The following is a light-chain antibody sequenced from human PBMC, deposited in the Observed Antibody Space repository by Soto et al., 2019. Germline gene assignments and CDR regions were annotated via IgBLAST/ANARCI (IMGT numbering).Light chain of an antibody. CDR3: QQYGSSPLFT. CDR1: QSVSSSY. CDR2: GAS. Sequence: EIVLTQSPGTLSLSPGERATLSCRASQSVSSSYLAWYQQKPGQAPRLLIYGASSRATGIPDRFSGSGSGTDFTLTISRVEPEDFAVYSCQQYGSSPLFTFGPGTKVYIK. J-gene: IGKJ3*01. V-gene: IGKV3-20*01.